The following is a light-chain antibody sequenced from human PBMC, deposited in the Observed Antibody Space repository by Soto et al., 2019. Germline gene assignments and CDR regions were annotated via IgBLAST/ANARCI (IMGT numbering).Light chain of an antibody. CDR1: SGDVGAYNF. Sequence: QSALTQPASVSGSPGQSITISCAGTSGDVGAYNFVTWFQQHPGKVPKLIIYDVTDRPSGVSDRFSGSKSGNTASLTISGLLADDEDDYYCGSYTTINTMIFGGGTKLTVL. CDR3: GSYTTINTMI. CDR2: DVT. J-gene: IGLJ2*01. V-gene: IGLV2-14*01.